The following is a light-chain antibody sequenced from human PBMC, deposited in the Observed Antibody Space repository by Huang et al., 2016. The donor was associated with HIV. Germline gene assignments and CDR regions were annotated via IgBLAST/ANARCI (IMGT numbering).Light chain of an antibody. V-gene: IGKV3-15*01. J-gene: IGKJ1*01. CDR1: QSITVN. Sequence: TQSPDTLSVSPGERGILSCRASQSITVNLAWYQKRPGQPPRLLIYDASTRATGIPARFSGWGSGTEFTLVINSVQSEDFALYYCQQYSNWPPWTFGQGTTVDI. CDR2: DAS. CDR3: QQYSNWPPWT.